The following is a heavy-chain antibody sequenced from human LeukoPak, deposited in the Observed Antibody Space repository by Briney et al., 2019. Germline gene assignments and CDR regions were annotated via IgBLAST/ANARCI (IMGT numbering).Heavy chain of an antibody. CDR3: ARDSPAYCGGDCSY. V-gene: IGHV1-18*01. CDR1: GYTLTNYN. J-gene: IGHJ4*02. CDR2: ISAYNGNT. Sequence: ASVKVSCKASGYTLTNYNISWVRQAPGQGLEWMGWISAYNGNTNYAQKLQGRVTMTTDTSTSTAYMELRSLRSDDTAVYYCARDSPAYCGGDCSYWGQGTLVTVSS. D-gene: IGHD2-21*02.